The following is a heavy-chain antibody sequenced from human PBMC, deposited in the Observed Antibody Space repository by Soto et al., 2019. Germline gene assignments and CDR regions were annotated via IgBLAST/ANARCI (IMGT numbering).Heavy chain of an antibody. CDR2: ISSGGTTI. J-gene: IGHJ4*02. V-gene: IGHV3-11*01. D-gene: IGHD3-9*01. Sequence: PGGSLRLSCAVSGFTFSDYYMSWIRQAPGKGLEWVAYISSGGTTIYYVDSVKGRFALSRDNAKNSLYLQMNSLRAEDTAVYYCARDYDILTGYSPFDYWVQGPLVTVSS. CDR3: ARDYDILTGYSPFDY. CDR1: GFTFSDYY.